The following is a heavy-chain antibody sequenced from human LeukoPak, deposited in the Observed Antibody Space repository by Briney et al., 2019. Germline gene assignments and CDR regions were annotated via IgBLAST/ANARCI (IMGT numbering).Heavy chain of an antibody. CDR3: ARGKTYYDISKDAFDI. V-gene: IGHV4-59*02. D-gene: IGHD3-22*01. J-gene: IGHJ3*02. Sequence: KSSETLSLTCSVSGGSVSNYYWSWIRQPPGKGLEWIGYIYYRGSTNYNPSLKSRVTISVDTSKNQFSLKLSSVTAADTAVYYCARGKTYYDISKDAFDIWGQGTMVTVSS. CDR1: GGSVSNYY. CDR2: IYYRGST.